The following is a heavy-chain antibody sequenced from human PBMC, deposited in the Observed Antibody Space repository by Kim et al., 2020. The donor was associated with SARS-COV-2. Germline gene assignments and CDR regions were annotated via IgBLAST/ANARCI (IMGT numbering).Heavy chain of an antibody. CDR3: ANGYQGAFDI. D-gene: IGHD5-18*01. J-gene: IGHJ3*02. Sequence: LSLTCAASGFTFSSYSMNWVRQAPGKGLEWVSSISSSSSYIYYADSVKGRFTISRDNAKNSLYLQMNSLRAEDTAVYYCANGYQGAFDIWGQGTMVTVSS. V-gene: IGHV3-21*01. CDR1: GFTFSSYS. CDR2: ISSSSSYI.